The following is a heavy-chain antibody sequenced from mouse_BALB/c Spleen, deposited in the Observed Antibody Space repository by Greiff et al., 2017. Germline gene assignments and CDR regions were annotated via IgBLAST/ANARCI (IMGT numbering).Heavy chain of an antibody. V-gene: IGHV1-7*01. CDR3: ARGEVRRAMDY. CDR2: INPSTGYT. CDR1: GYTFTSYW. J-gene: IGHJ4*01. D-gene: IGHD2-14*01. Sequence: VKLMESGAELAKPGASVKMSCKASGYTFTSYWMHWVKQRPGQGLEWIGYINPSTGYTEYNQKFKDKATLTADKSSSTAYMQLSSLTSEDSAVYYCARGEVRRAMDYWGQGTSVTVSS.